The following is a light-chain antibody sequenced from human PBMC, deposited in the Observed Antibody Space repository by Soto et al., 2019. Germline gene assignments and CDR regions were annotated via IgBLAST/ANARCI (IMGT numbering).Light chain of an antibody. V-gene: IGKV3-20*01. CDR3: QQYNSYSLT. Sequence: EIVFTQSPCTLSLSPGERATLSCRPSQSLSSSYSAWYQQQPGPAPRLLIYGASSRATGIPDRFSGSGSGTDFTPTISSLQDDDFATYYWQQYNSYSLTFGQGTKVDIK. CDR1: QSLSSSY. J-gene: IGKJ1*01. CDR2: GAS.